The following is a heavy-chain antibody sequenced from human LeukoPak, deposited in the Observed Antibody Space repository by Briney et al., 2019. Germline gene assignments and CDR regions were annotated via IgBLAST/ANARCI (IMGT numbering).Heavy chain of an antibody. CDR3: ARHSELRFLEWFEYFQH. J-gene: IGHJ1*01. CDR2: IYYSGGT. CDR1: GGSISSSSYY. D-gene: IGHD3-3*01. V-gene: IGHV4-39*01. Sequence: SETLSLTCTVSGGSISSSSYYWGWIRQPPGKGLEWTGSIYYSGGTYYNPSLKSRVTISVDTSKNQFSLKLSSVTAADTAVYYCARHSELRFLEWFEYFQHWGQGTLVTVSS.